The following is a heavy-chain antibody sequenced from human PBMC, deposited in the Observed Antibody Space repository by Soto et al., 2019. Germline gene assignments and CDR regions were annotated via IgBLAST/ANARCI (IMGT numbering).Heavy chain of an antibody. CDR1: GFMFSNYW. CDR2: IKQDGSDK. V-gene: IGHV3-7*01. CDR3: ARNRDYTFDY. Sequence: GGSLRLSCAASGFMFSNYWMSWVRQAPGKGLEWVAIIKQDGSDKYYVDSVKGRFTISRDNAKNSLYLQMNSLRIEDAAVYYCARNRDYTFDYWGRGTLVTVSS. D-gene: IGHD4-4*01. J-gene: IGHJ4*02.